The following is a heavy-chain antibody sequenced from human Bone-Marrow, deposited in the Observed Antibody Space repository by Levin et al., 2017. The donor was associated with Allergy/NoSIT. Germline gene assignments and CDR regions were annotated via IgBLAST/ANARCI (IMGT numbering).Heavy chain of an antibody. D-gene: IGHD1-1*01. Sequence: PAASVKVSCQTSGYSFATAWIGWVRQMPGQGLEWVGLIYPGDSDTRYTPSFRGHVTISVDRSANIAYLQWDSLKTSDTALYYCARQTTGSSGWPYWGQGTLVTVSS. V-gene: IGHV5-51*01. CDR2: IYPGDSDT. J-gene: IGHJ4*02. CDR1: GYSFATAW. CDR3: ARQTTGSSGWPY.